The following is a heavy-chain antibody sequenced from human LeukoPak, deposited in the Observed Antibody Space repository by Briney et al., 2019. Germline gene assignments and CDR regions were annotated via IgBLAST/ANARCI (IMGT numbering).Heavy chain of an antibody. CDR1: GFTFNNYA. D-gene: IGHD6-19*01. Sequence: GGSLRLSCAASGFTFNNYAMTWVRQAPGKGLEWVSVVSGSGDNTNYADSVKGRFTISRDNSKNTLYLQMNSLRAEDTAVYYCAKDQKTGGWHFNALDYWGQGTLVTVSS. CDR3: AKDQKTGGWHFNALDY. V-gene: IGHV3-23*01. J-gene: IGHJ4*02. CDR2: VSGSGDNT.